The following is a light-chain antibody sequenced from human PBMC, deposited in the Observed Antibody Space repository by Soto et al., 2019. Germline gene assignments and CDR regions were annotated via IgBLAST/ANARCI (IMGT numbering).Light chain of an antibody. CDR2: DVT. Sequence: QSALTQPRSVSGSPGQSVTISCTGTSSDVGGYNYVSWYQQHPGKAPKLMIYDVTKRPSGVPDRFSGPKSGNTASLTISGLQTEDEADYYCCSYAGSFYVFGTGTNLTVL. V-gene: IGLV2-11*01. CDR1: SSDVGGYNY. CDR3: CSYAGSFYV. J-gene: IGLJ1*01.